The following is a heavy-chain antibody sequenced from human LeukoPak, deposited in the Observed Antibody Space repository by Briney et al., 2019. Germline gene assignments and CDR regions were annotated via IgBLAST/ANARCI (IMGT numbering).Heavy chain of an antibody. D-gene: IGHD3-22*01. V-gene: IGHV4-39*01. J-gene: IGHJ4*02. Sequence: PSETLSLTCTVSGGSISSSSYYRGWIRQPPGKGLEGIGSIYYSGSTYYNPSLKSRVTISVDTSKNQFSLKLSSVTAADTAVYYCASNLYDSSGYYPQEFDYWGQGTLVTVSS. CDR3: ASNLYDSSGYYPQEFDY. CDR2: IYYSGST. CDR1: GGSISSSSYY.